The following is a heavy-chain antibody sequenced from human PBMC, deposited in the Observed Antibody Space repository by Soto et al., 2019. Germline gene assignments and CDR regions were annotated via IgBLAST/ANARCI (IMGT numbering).Heavy chain of an antibody. CDR1: GFTFSRYD. CDR3: ARGALGCDP. V-gene: IGHV3-13*04. J-gene: IGHJ5*02. Sequence: EVQVVESGGGLVQPGGSLRLSCAASGFTFSRYDMHWVRQATGRGLEWVSGIGTSGDTYYAGSVKGRFTISRENAKTSVYPQMNSPRAGDTAVYYCARGALGCDPWGQGTLVAVSS. D-gene: IGHD6-6*01. CDR2: IGTSGDT.